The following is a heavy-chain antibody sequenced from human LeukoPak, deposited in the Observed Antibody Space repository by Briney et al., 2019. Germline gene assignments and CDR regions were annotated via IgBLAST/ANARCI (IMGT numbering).Heavy chain of an antibody. Sequence: SETLSLTCAVYGGSFSGYYWSWIRQPPGKGLEWIGEINHSGSTNYNPSLKSRVTISVDTSKNQFSLKLSSVTAADTAVYYCASLPLGLNYYDSSGYHDYWGQGTLVTVSS. D-gene: IGHD3-22*01. CDR3: ASLPLGLNYYDSSGYHDY. V-gene: IGHV4-34*01. J-gene: IGHJ4*02. CDR1: GGSFSGYY. CDR2: INHSGST.